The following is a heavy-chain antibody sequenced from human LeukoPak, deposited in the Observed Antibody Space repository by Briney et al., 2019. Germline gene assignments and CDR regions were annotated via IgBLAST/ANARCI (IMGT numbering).Heavy chain of an antibody. CDR1: GFTFSSYW. CDR2: IKQDGSDK. J-gene: IGHJ3*02. V-gene: IGHV3-7*03. D-gene: IGHD3-22*01. CDR3: SRPVVIGDHDAFDI. Sequence: GGSLRLSCAASGFTFSSYWMSWVRQAPGKGLEWVANIKQDGSDKYYVDSVKGRFTISRDNSKNTLYLQMNSLRAEDTAVYYSSRPVVIGDHDAFDIWGQGTMVTVSS.